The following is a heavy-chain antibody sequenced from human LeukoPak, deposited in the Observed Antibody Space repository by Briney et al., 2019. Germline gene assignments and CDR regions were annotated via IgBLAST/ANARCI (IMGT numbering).Heavy chain of an antibody. V-gene: IGHV3-53*01. Sequence: HPGGPLRLSCVLSGFTVRTTYMSWVRQAPGKGLEWVSLIYGGGSTYYADSVKGRFTMSKDTSKNTVYLQMNSLRAEDTAVYYCARDAYSSGWFGWFDPWGQGTLVTVSS. CDR1: GFTVRTTY. CDR2: IYGGGST. D-gene: IGHD6-19*01. J-gene: IGHJ5*02. CDR3: ARDAYSSGWFGWFDP.